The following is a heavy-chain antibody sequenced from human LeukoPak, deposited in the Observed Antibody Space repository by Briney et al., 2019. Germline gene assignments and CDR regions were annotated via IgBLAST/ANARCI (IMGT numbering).Heavy chain of an antibody. CDR1: GGTFSGYA. V-gene: IGHV1-69*04. CDR3: ARLGDSSGPIGP. CDR2: IIPILGIA. D-gene: IGHD3-22*01. J-gene: IGHJ5*02. Sequence: GASVKVSCKASGGTFSGYAISWVRQAPGQGLEWMGRIIPILGIANYAQKFQGRVTFTADKSTSTAYMELSSLRSEDTAVYYCARLGDSSGPIGPWGQGTLVTVSS.